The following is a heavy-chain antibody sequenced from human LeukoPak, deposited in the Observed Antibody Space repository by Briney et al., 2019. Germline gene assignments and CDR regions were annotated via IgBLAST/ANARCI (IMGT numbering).Heavy chain of an antibody. CDR2: IYYSGST. Sequence: PSETLSLTCTVSGGSISSYYWTWIRQPPGKGLEWLGYIYYSGSTNYNPSLKSRVTISLDTSKNQFSLNLTSVTAADTAVYYCARSTNYDFWSGIEGAFDIWGQGTMVTVSS. CDR3: ARSTNYDFWSGIEGAFDI. V-gene: IGHV4-59*01. CDR1: GGSISSYY. D-gene: IGHD3-3*01. J-gene: IGHJ3*02.